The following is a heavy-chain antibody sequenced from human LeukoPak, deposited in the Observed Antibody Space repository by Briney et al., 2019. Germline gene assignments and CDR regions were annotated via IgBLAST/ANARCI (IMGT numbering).Heavy chain of an antibody. J-gene: IGHJ4*02. V-gene: IGHV3-30*02. CDR3: ARGALSHASDKYYHSAFDY. Sequence: GGSLRPSCAASGFTFSTHATHWVRQAPGKGLEWVAFIQDDGRVNLYVDSAEGRFTISRDNFQNTLFLQMNSLRPEDTAVYYCARGALSHASDKYYHSAFDYRGLGTLVTVSS. CDR2: IQDDGRVN. D-gene: IGHD3-3*02. CDR1: GFTFSTHA.